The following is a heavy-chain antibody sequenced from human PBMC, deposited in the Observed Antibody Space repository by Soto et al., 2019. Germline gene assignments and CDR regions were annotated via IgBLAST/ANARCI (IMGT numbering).Heavy chain of an antibody. Sequence: GGSLRLSCVASGFTFSDYAMAWVRQSPGKGLEWVSSISGSGGSTYYADSVKGRFTISRDNSKNTVFLQMNSLRAEDTAVYYCAKDHGMDVWGQGATVTVSS. V-gene: IGHV3-23*01. CDR2: ISGSGGST. CDR3: AKDHGMDV. CDR1: GFTFSDYA. J-gene: IGHJ6*02.